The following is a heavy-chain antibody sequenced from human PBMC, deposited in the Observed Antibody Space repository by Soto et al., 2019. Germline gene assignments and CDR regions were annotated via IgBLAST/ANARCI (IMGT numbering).Heavy chain of an antibody. D-gene: IGHD4-17*01. J-gene: IGHJ4*02. CDR2: ITGSGGST. CDR3: ANARSGDYGGIDY. V-gene: IGHV3-23*01. CDR1: GFTFSTYA. Sequence: EVQLLESGGGLVQPGGSLRLSCAASGFTFSTYAMIWVRQAPGKGLEWVSVITGSGGSTYYADSVKGRFTISRDTSKSTLFLQMKGLRAEDTAVYYCANARSGDYGGIDYWGQGTMVTVSS.